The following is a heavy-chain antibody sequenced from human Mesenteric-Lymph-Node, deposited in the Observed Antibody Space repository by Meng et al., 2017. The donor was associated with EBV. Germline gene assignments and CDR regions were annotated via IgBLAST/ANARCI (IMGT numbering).Heavy chain of an antibody. CDR2: MNPNGGKT. D-gene: IGHD4-23*01. CDR3: ARGSTVASY. CDR1: AYTFTNYH. V-gene: IGHV1-8*01. J-gene: IGHJ4*02. Sequence: HVHLVQSGAEVESSGFSYKLSCKASAYTFTNYHITWVRQASGQGLEWMGWMNPNGGKTSYAQKFQGRVTITRNTSISTAYMELSSLRSEDTAVYYCARGSTVASYWGQGTLVTVSS.